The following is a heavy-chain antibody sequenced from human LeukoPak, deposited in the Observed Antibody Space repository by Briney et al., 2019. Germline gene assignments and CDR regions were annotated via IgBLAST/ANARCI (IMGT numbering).Heavy chain of an antibody. V-gene: IGHV3-64*01. CDR2: ISSNGGST. CDR1: GFSFSSYA. D-gene: IGHD4-17*01. J-gene: IGHJ3*01. CDR3: ARSITMTTYPDALDV. Sequence: GGSLRLSCAASGFSFSSYAMHWVRQAPGKGLEYVSAISSNGGSTYYGHSASGRFIVSRDNSKNTLYLQMGSLRAEDLAVYYCARSITMTTYPDALDVWGQGTMVTVSS.